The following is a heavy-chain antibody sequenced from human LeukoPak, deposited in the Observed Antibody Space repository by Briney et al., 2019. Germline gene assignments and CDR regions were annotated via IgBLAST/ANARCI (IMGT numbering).Heavy chain of an antibody. D-gene: IGHD3-16*02. CDR2: MNPKNGAT. Sequence: ASVKVSGKASGYTFTNYGINWVRQATGQGPEWMGWMNPKNGATGYAQKFQGRVTMTRDTSIGTAYMELSSLVSEDTAAYYCARMDRLSATPTTDWFDPWGQGTLVTVSS. V-gene: IGHV1-8*01. CDR3: ARMDRLSATPTTDWFDP. CDR1: GYTFTNYG. J-gene: IGHJ5*02.